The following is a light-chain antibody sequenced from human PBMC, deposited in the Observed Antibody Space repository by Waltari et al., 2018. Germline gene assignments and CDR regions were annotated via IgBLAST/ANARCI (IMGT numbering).Light chain of an antibody. V-gene: IGKV3-15*01. Sequence: ELVMTQSPATLSVSPGERASLSCRASQSASTSLAWYQQTPGQAPRLLIYRASTRAAGIPDRFSGSGSGTEFTLTISSLQSEDSAIYYCQQYNIGPWTFGQGTKVDIK. CDR1: QSASTS. J-gene: IGKJ1*01. CDR2: RAS. CDR3: QQYNIGPWT.